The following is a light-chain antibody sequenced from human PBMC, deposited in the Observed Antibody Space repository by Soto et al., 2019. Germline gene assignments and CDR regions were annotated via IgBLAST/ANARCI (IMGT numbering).Light chain of an antibody. J-gene: IGKJ1*01. CDR3: QQYNNWPRT. CDR1: QSVDGY. V-gene: IGKV3-15*01. Sequence: EVVMTQSPGTLSVSIGESATLSCRASQSVDGYLAWYQQKPGQAPRLLIYGASTRATGIPARFSGSGSGTEFTLTISSLQSEDFAVYYCQQYNNWPRTFGQGTKVDIK. CDR2: GAS.